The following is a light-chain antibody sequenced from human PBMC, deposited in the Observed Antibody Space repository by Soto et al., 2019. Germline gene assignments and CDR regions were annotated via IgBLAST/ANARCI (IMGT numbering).Light chain of an antibody. CDR3: QQYGSSPTWT. J-gene: IGKJ1*01. V-gene: IGKV3-20*01. CDR1: QSVSSSY. CDR2: GAS. Sequence: EIVLTHSPGTLSLSPVERATLSCSSSQSVSSSYLAWYQQKPGQAPRLLIYGASSRATGIPDRFSGSGSGTDFTLTISRLEPEDFAVYYCQQYGSSPTWTFGQGTKVDIK.